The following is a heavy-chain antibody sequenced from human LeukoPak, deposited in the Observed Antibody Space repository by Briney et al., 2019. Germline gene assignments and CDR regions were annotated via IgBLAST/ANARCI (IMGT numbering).Heavy chain of an antibody. V-gene: IGHV1-69*13. CDR3: AWTLVGASINFDY. D-gene: IGHD1-26*01. Sequence: ASVKVSCKASGGTFSSYAISWVRQAPGQGLEWMGGIIPIFGTANYAQKFQGRVTITADESTSTAYMELSSLRSEDTAVYYCAWTLVGASINFDYWGQGTLVTVSS. CDR2: IIPIFGTA. J-gene: IGHJ4*02. CDR1: GGTFSSYA.